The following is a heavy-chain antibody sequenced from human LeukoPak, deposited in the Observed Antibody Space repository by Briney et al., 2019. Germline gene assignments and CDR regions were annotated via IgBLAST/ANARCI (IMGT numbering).Heavy chain of an antibody. D-gene: IGHD6-6*01. CDR1: GFTVSSNY. V-gene: IGHV3-53*04. J-gene: IGHJ6*02. Sequence: PGGSPRLSCAASGFTVSSNYMSWVRQAPGKGLEWVSVIYSGGSTYYADSVTGRFTISRHNSKNTLYLQMNSLRAEDTAVYYCASCIEYSSSGYYYYGMDVWGQGTTVTVSS. CDR2: IYSGGST. CDR3: ASCIEYSSSGYYYYGMDV.